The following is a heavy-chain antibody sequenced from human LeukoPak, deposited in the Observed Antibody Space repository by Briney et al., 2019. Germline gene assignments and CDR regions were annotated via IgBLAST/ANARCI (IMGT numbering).Heavy chain of an antibody. CDR2: IWYGGSNK. CDR3: ARARLYDSDGFDI. Sequence: GGSLRLSCAASGFTFSSYGMHWVRQAPGKGLEWVAVIWYGGSNKYYADSVKGRFTISRDNSKNTLYLQMNSLRAEDTAVYYCARARLYDSDGFDIWGQGTMVTVSS. D-gene: IGHD6-25*01. J-gene: IGHJ3*02. V-gene: IGHV3-33*08. CDR1: GFTFSSYG.